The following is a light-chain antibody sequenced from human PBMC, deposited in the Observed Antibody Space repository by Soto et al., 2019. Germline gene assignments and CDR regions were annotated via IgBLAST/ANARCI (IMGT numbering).Light chain of an antibody. V-gene: IGKV1-9*01. Sequence: DIQLTQSPSFLSASVGDRLTITCRASQGISSYLAWYQQKPGKAPKLLIRASSTLQSGVPSRFSGSGSGTEFTLTVNSLQPEDFATYYCQQLHTYPLTFGGGTKVEIK. J-gene: IGKJ4*01. CDR3: QQLHTYPLT. CDR2: ASS. CDR1: QGISSY.